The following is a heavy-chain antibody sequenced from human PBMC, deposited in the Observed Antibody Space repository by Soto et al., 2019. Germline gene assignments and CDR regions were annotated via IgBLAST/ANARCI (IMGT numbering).Heavy chain of an antibody. CDR3: ATDSTLGGWGGMDV. CDR2: ISWNSGSI. Sequence: EVQLVESGGGLVQPGRSLRLSCAASGFTFDDYAMHWVRQAPGKGLEWVSGISWNSGSIGYADSVKGRFTISRDNAKNSLYLESYSLMAEDTAWYYCATDSTLGGWGGMDVWGQGTTVTVSS. CDR1: GFTFDDYA. D-gene: IGHD3-16*01. V-gene: IGHV3-9*01. J-gene: IGHJ6*02.